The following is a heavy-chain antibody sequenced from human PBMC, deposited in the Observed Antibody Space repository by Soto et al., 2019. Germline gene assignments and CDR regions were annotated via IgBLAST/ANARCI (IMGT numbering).Heavy chain of an antibody. V-gene: IGHV3-30-3*01. D-gene: IGHD2-2*01. CDR1: GFTFSSYA. Sequence: QVQLVESGGGVVQPGRSLRLSCAASGFTFSSYAMHWVRQAPGKGLEWVAVIAYDGSNKYYADSVKGRFTISRDNSKNTLNLQMNSLRAEDTAVYYCASDIVVVPAATDYYYYYGMDVWGQGTTVTVSS. CDR3: ASDIVVVPAATDYYYYYGMDV. CDR2: IAYDGSNK. J-gene: IGHJ6*02.